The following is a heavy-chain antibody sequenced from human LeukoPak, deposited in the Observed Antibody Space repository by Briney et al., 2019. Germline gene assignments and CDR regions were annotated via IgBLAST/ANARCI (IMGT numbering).Heavy chain of an antibody. J-gene: IGHJ4*02. Sequence: SETLSLTCTVSGGSISSYYWSWIRQPPGKGLVWIGYIHYSGSTNYSPSLKSRVTISVDTSKNQFSLNLTSVTAADSAVYYCARDMCSGGSCYFDYWGQGTLVTVSS. CDR1: GGSISSYY. CDR2: IHYSGST. V-gene: IGHV4-59*01. CDR3: ARDMCSGGSCYFDY. D-gene: IGHD2-15*01.